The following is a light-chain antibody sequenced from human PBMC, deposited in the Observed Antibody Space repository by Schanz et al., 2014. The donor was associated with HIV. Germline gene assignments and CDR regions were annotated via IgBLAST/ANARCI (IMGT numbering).Light chain of an antibody. CDR3: QHYSSSLWT. V-gene: IGKV3-20*01. Sequence: EIVLTQSPATLSLSPGERATLSCRASQSVSKYLAWYQQKPGQAPRLLLYATSSRATGIPDRFSGSGSGTDFTLTISRLEPEDFAVYYCQHYSSSLWTFGQGTKVEIK. CDR1: QSVSKY. J-gene: IGKJ1*01. CDR2: ATS.